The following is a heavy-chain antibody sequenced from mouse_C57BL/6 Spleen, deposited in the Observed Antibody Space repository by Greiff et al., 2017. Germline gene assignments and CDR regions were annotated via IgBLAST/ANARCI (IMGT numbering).Heavy chain of an antibody. Sequence: EVQGVESGGGLVKPGGSLKLSCAASGFTFSDYGMHWVRQAPEEGLEWVAYISSGSSTIYYADTVKGRFTISRDNAKNTLFLQMTSLRSEDTAMYYCARSGGYYYFDYWGQGTTLTVSS. V-gene: IGHV5-17*01. CDR2: ISSGSSTI. CDR3: ARSGGYYYFDY. D-gene: IGHD3-1*01. J-gene: IGHJ2*01. CDR1: GFTFSDYG.